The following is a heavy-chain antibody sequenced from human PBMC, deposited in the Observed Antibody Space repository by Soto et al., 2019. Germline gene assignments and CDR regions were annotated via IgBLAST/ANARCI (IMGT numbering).Heavy chain of an antibody. Sequence: GGSLRLSCAASGFTFSSYAMSWVRHAPGKGVEWVSAISGSGGSTYYADSVKGRFTISRDNSKNTLYLQMNSLRAEDTAVYYCAKAMYYDFWSGSYYYYGMDVWGQGTTDTVSS. D-gene: IGHD3-3*01. CDR1: GFTFSSYA. J-gene: IGHJ6*02. CDR2: ISGSGGST. V-gene: IGHV3-23*01. CDR3: AKAMYYDFWSGSYYYYGMDV.